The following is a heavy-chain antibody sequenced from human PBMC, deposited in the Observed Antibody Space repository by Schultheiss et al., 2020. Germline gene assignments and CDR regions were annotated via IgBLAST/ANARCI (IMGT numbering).Heavy chain of an antibody. CDR3: ARVSWVRGNDYGDN. CDR2: IGTGGDT. J-gene: IGHJ4*02. Sequence: GESLKISCAASGFAFSSYALHWVRRAPGKGLEWVSAIGTGGDTYYADSVKGRFTISRDNSKNTLYLQMNSLRAEDTAVYYCARVSWVRGNDYGDNWGQGTLVTVSS. V-gene: IGHV3/OR16-10*01. D-gene: IGHD1-26*01. CDR1: GFAFSSYA.